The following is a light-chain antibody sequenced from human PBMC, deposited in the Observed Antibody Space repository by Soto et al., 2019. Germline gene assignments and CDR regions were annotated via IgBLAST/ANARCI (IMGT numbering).Light chain of an antibody. J-gene: IGLJ1*01. CDR3: SSYTSTSTPFV. CDR1: SSDIGGYKY. CDR2: EVS. V-gene: IGLV2-14*01. Sequence: QSVLTQPASVSGSPGQSITISCSGSSSDIGGYKYVSWYQQHPGKAPKLMIYEVSNRASRVSNRFSGSKSGNTASLTISGLQAEDEADYYCSSYTSTSTPFVFGTGTKLTVL.